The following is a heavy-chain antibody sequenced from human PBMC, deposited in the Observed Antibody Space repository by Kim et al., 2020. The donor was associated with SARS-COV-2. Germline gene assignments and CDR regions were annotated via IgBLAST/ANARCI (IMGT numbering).Heavy chain of an antibody. CDR2: IIPIFGTA. Sequence: SVKVSCKASVGTFSSYAISWVRQAPGQGLEWMGGIIPIFGTANYAQKFQGRVTITADESTSTAYMELSSLRSEDTSVYYCARGKYRTARINIYYGMDVWGQGTTVTVSS. D-gene: IGHD6-6*01. CDR3: ARGKYRTARINIYYGMDV. V-gene: IGHV1-69*13. CDR1: VGTFSSYA. J-gene: IGHJ6*02.